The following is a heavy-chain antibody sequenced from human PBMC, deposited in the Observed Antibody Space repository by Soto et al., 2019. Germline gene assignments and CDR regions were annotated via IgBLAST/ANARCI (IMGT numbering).Heavy chain of an antibody. D-gene: IGHD3-10*01. V-gene: IGHV4-31*03. CDR2: IYYSGST. Sequence: QVQLQESGPGLVKPSQTLSLTCTVSGGSISSGGYFWSWIRQHPGKGLEWIGNIYYSGSTYYNPCLKSRVSVSVDPSKKQFSLELGSVTAADTAVYYCARVTYSGSGGYSKWFDYWSQGTLVTVSS. CDR3: ARVTYSGSGGYSKWFDY. CDR1: GGSISSGGYF. J-gene: IGHJ4*02.